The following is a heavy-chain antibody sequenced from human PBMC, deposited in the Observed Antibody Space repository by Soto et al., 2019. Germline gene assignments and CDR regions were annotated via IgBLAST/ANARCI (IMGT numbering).Heavy chain of an antibody. V-gene: IGHV4-59*01. D-gene: IGHD5-18*01. CDR3: ARCSRYSYGYDVHYYYDMDV. CDR1: GGSISSYY. J-gene: IGHJ6*03. CDR2: IYYTGST. Sequence: QVQLQESGPGLVKPSETLSLTCTVSGGSISSYYWSWIRQPPGKGLEWIGYIYYTGSTNYNPSLKSRVTISVDTSKNQCSLKLSSVTAADTAVYYCARCSRYSYGYDVHYYYDMDVWGKGATVTVSS.